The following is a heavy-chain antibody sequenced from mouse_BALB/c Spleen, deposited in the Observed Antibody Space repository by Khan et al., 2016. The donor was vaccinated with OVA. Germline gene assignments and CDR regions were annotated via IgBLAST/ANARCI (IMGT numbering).Heavy chain of an antibody. CDR2: INPYNGGT. CDR1: GYSFTDYT. D-gene: IGHD1-3*01. CDR3: SSSGYAGFAY. V-gene: IGHV1-18*01. Sequence: VQLKQSGPELVKPGASMKISCKASGYSFTDYTMHWVKQSHGKNLEWIGLINPYNGGTNYNQKFKDRATLTVDKSSSTAYMELQSLTSEDSAVYYCSSSGYAGFAYWGQGTLVTVSA. J-gene: IGHJ3*01.